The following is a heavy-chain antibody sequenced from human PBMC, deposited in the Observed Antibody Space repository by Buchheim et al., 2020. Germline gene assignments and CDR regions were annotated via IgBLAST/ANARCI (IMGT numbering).Heavy chain of an antibody. D-gene: IGHD2-21*02. CDR1: GFTFSSYG. CDR3: ARGGVVVVTAIDY. V-gene: IGHV3-33*01. CDR2: IWYDGSNK. Sequence: QVQLVESGGGVVQPGRSLRLSCAVSGFTFSSYGMHWVRQAPGKGLEWVAVIWYDGSNKYYADSVKGRFTISRDNSKNTLYLQMNSLRAEDTAVYYCARGGVVVVTAIDYWGQGTL. J-gene: IGHJ4*02.